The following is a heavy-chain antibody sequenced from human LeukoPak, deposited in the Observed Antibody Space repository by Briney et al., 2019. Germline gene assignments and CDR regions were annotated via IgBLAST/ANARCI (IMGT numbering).Heavy chain of an antibody. D-gene: IGHD3-3*01. CDR3: ARVVGVVIPYYYMDV. J-gene: IGHJ6*03. V-gene: IGHV3-48*01. CDR1: GFTFSSYS. CDR2: ISSLSGTI. Sequence: GGSLRLSCAASGFTFSSYSMNWVRQAPGEGLEWVSYISSLSGTIYYADSVKGRFTISRDNAKNSLYLQMDSLRAEDTAVYYCARVVGVVIPYYYMDVWGKGTTVTVSS.